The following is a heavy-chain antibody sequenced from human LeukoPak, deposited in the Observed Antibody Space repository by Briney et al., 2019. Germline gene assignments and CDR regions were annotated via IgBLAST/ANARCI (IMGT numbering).Heavy chain of an antibody. CDR2: INPSGGST. CDR3: ARASFWESPINWFAP. Sequence: ASVKVSCKASGYTFTSYYMHWVRQAPGQGLEWMGIINPSGGSTSYAQKFQGRVTMTRDMSTSTVYMELSSLRSEDTAVYYCARASFWESPINWFAPWGQGTLVTVSS. V-gene: IGHV1-46*01. D-gene: IGHD3-16*01. CDR1: GYTFTSYY. J-gene: IGHJ5*02.